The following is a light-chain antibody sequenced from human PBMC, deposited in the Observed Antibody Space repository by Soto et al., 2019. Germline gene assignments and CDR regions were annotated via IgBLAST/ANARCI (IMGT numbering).Light chain of an antibody. Sequence: QSALTQPASVSGSRGQSITISCTGTSSDVGGYNYVSWYQQHPGKAPKLMIYDVSNRPSGVSNRFSGSKSGNTASLTISGLQAEDGADYYCSSYTRSSFYVFGTGTKLTVL. CDR3: SSYTRSSFYV. V-gene: IGLV2-14*01. J-gene: IGLJ1*01. CDR2: DVS. CDR1: SSDVGGYNY.